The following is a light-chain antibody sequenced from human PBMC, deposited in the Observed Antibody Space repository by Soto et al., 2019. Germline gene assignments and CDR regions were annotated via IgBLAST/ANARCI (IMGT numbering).Light chain of an antibody. V-gene: IGKV3-20*01. CDR1: QSVSTNN. Sequence: EIVLTQSPGTLSLSPGDRATLSCRASQSVSTNNFAWYQQRPGQAPRLLIYGASSGATGIPDRFSGSGSGTDLTLTISRLEPEDFAVYYCQQFDNSLWTFGQGTKVDIK. J-gene: IGKJ1*01. CDR2: GAS. CDR3: QQFDNSLWT.